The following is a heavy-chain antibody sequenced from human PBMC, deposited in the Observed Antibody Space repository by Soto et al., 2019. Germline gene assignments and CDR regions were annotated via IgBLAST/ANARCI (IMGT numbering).Heavy chain of an antibody. J-gene: IGHJ4*02. D-gene: IGHD3-3*01. V-gene: IGHV3-48*03. CDR1: GFTFSSYE. Sequence: GSLRLSCAASGFTFSSYEMNWVRQAPGKGLEWVSYISSSGSTIYYADSVKGRFTISRDNAKNSLYLQMNSLRAEDTAVYYCARAEFLAWLLFDYWGQGTLVTVSS. CDR3: ARAEFLAWLLFDY. CDR2: ISSSGSTI.